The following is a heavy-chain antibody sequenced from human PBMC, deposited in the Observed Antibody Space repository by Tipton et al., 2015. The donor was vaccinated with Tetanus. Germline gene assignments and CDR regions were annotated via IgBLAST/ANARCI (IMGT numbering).Heavy chain of an antibody. CDR2: VFDSGTS. V-gene: IGHV4-39*02. J-gene: IGHJ6*04. D-gene: IGHD1-26*01. CDR1: GGSISNSEYY. CDR3: ARGDGYHYYYHMDV. Sequence: TLSLTCSLSGGSISNSEYYWAWIRQPPGKGLEWIGSVFDSGTSYYNPSLKSRVTISVDMSKTHFSLRLSSVTAAETAVYYCARGDGYHYYYHMDVWGRGTTVTVSS.